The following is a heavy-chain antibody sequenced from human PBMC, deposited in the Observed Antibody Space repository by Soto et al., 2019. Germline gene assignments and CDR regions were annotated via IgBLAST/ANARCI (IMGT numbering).Heavy chain of an antibody. J-gene: IGHJ5*02. CDR1: GGSISSYY. CDR3: ARTNYFGSGSYQNWFDP. CDR2: IYYSGST. Sequence: SETLSLTCTVSGGSISSYYWSWIRQPPGKGLEWIGYIYYSGSTNYNPSLKSRVTISVDTSKNQFSLKLSSVTAADTAVYYCARTNYFGSGSYQNWFDPWGQGTLVTVSS. V-gene: IGHV4-59*01. D-gene: IGHD3-10*01.